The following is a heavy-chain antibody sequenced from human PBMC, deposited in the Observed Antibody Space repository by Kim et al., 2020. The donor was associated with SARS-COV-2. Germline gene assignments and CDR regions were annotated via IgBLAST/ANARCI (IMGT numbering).Heavy chain of an antibody. V-gene: IGHV3-53*01. CDR2: IYSGGST. CDR3: ARDLMAAGGMDV. Sequence: GGSLRLSCAASGFTVSSNYMSWVRQAPGRGLEWVSVIYSGGSTFYADSVKGRFTISRDNSKNTLYLQMNSLRAEDTAVYYCARDLMAAGGMDVWGQGTTVTVSS. J-gene: IGHJ6*02. CDR1: GFTVSSNY. D-gene: IGHD3-10*01.